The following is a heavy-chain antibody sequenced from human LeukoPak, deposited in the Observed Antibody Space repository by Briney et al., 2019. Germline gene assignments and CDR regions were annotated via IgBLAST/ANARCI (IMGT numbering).Heavy chain of an antibody. V-gene: IGHV3-23*01. J-gene: IGHJ1*01. CDR1: GFTFSRCA. Sequence: GGSLRLSCAASGFTFSRCAMTWVRQAPGKGLEWVSLISGSGGSTYYADSVKGRFTISRDNSKNMVYLQMNSLRAEDTAVYYCAKDRVVGATTTPEYFQHWGQGTLVTVSP. CDR2: ISGSGGST. D-gene: IGHD1-26*01. CDR3: AKDRVVGATTTPEYFQH.